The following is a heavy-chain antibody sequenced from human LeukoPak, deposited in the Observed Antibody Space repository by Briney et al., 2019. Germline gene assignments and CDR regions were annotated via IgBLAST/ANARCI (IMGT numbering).Heavy chain of an antibody. J-gene: IGHJ4*02. D-gene: IGHD3-10*01. CDR1: GYSFTGYY. CDR2: INPNSGVS. Sequence: ASVKVSCKTSGYSFTGYYMQWVRQAPGQGLEWMGWINPNSGVSNYAQKFQGRVTMTTDTSISTAYMELSRLRSDDTAVYYCARERYYSSGNYNNRIDYWGQGTLVTVSS. CDR3: ARERYYSSGNYNNRIDY. V-gene: IGHV1-2*02.